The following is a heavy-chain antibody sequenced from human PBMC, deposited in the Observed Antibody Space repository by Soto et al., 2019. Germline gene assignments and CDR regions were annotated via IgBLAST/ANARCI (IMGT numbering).Heavy chain of an antibody. V-gene: IGHV1-18*04. CDR2: IISYNGNT. J-gene: IGHJ5*02. D-gene: IGHD1-1*01. CDR1: GYTFTSYG. CDR3: ARDLWVWNHNWFDP. Sequence: AAVKVSCKASGYTFTSYGISWVRQAPGQGLEWMGWIISYNGNTNYAQKLQGRVTMTTDTSTSTAYMELRSLRSDDTAVYYCARDLWVWNHNWFDPWGQGTLVTVSS.